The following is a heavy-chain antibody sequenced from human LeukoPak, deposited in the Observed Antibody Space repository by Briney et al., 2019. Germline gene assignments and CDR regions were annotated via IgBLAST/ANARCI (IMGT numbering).Heavy chain of an antibody. V-gene: IGHV3-23*01. Sequence: GGSLRLSCAASGFTFSSYAMSWVRQAPGKGLEWVSAISGSGGSTYYADSVKGRFTISRDNSKNTLYLQMNSLRAEDTAVYYCAKDATAYCSSTSCSSAFDYWGQGTLVTVSS. CDR2: ISGSGGST. J-gene: IGHJ4*02. CDR1: GFTFSSYA. D-gene: IGHD2-2*01. CDR3: AKDATAYCSSTSCSSAFDY.